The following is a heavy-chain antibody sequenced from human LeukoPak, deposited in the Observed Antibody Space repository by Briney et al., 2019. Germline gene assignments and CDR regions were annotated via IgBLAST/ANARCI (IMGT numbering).Heavy chain of an antibody. V-gene: IGHV3-9*01. CDR2: ISWNSGSI. Sequence: PGGSLRLSCAASGFTFDDYAMHWVRQAPGKGLEWVPGISWNSGSIGYADSVKGRFTISRDNAKNSLYLQMNSLRAEDTALYYCAKDISAYDYGDFDYYYGMDVWGQGTTVTVSS. D-gene: IGHD4-17*01. J-gene: IGHJ6*02. CDR1: GFTFDDYA. CDR3: AKDISAYDYGDFDYYYGMDV.